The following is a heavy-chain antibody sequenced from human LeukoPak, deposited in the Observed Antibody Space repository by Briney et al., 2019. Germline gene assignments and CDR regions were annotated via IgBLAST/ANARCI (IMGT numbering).Heavy chain of an antibody. CDR3: ARDGAGGFDY. CDR1: GFTFSSNY. V-gene: IGHV3-53*04. CDR2: IYGGGST. J-gene: IGHJ4*02. D-gene: IGHD1-26*01. Sequence: PGGSLSLSYAASGFTFSSNYMSWVRQAPGKGLEWVSIIYGGGSTYYADSVMGRFTISRHNSKNTLYLQMNSLRPEDTAVYYCARDGAGGFDYWGQATLATVSS.